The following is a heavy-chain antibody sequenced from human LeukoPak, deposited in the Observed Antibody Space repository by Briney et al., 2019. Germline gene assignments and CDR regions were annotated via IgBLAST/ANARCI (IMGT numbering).Heavy chain of an antibody. CDR2: ISAYNGNT. D-gene: IGHD3-10*01. V-gene: IGHV1-18*01. CDR1: GYTFTSYG. Sequence: AASVKVSCKASGYTFTSYGISWVRQAPGQGLEWMGWISAYNGNTNYAQKLQGRVTMTTDTSTSTAYMELRSLRSDDTAVYYCARGSGRPNSYYYYMDVWGKGTTVTISS. CDR3: ARGSGRPNSYYYYMDV. J-gene: IGHJ6*03.